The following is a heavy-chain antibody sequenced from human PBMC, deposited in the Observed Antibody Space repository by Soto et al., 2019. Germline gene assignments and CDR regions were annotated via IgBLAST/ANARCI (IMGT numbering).Heavy chain of an antibody. CDR1: GFTFSNYA. J-gene: IGHJ6*02. CDR3: ARSVDTGRDYYYYYGMDV. V-gene: IGHV3-21*01. CDR2: ISGGGSYT. Sequence: GGSLRLSCAASGFTFSNYAMYWVRQAPGKGLEWVAVISGGGSYTFYADSVTGRFTVSRDKAKNSLYLQMNSLRAEDTAVYYCARSVDTGRDYYYYYGMDVWGQGTTVTVSS. D-gene: IGHD5-18*01.